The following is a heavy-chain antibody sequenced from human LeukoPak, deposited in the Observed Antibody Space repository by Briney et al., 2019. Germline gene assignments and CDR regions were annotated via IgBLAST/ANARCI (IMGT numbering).Heavy chain of an antibody. Sequence: GGSLRLSCAASGFTFSSYAMSWVRQAPGKGLGWVSAINPTGGSTYYADSVKGRFTISRDNSKNTLFLQMSSLRAEDTAVYYCARAVASGWYGAFDVWGQGTMLTVSS. CDR1: GFTFSSYA. V-gene: IGHV3-23*01. CDR2: INPTGGST. CDR3: ARAVASGWYGAFDV. J-gene: IGHJ3*01. D-gene: IGHD6-19*01.